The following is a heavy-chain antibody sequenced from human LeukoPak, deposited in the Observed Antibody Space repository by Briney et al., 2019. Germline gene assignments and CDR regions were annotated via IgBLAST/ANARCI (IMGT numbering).Heavy chain of an antibody. CDR1: GFTFSSYG. CDR2: VSGGGVST. Sequence: GGSLRLSGAASGFTFSSYGMTWLRQAPGKGLEGVSSVSGGGVSTYYADAVKGRFTISRDNSKNTLYLQMNTLRAEDTAVYHCAKAAVTMIGVGDAFDIRGQGTRVTVSS. D-gene: IGHD3-22*01. V-gene: IGHV3-23*01. J-gene: IGHJ3*02. CDR3: AKAAVTMIGVGDAFDI.